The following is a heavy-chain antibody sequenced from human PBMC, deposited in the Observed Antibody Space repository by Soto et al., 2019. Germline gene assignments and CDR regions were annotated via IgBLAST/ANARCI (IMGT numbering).Heavy chain of an antibody. CDR1: GFSLSTSGVG. J-gene: IGHJ4*02. V-gene: IGHV2-5*02. Sequence: AGPTLVNPTQTLTLTCTFSGFSLSTSGVGVGWIRQPPGKALEWLALIYWDDDKRYSPSLKNRLTITKDTSKNQVVLTMTNVDPVDTATYYCAHKRPNSSGWPIDYWGQGTLVTVSS. CDR3: AHKRPNSSGWPIDY. CDR2: IYWDDDK. D-gene: IGHD6-19*01.